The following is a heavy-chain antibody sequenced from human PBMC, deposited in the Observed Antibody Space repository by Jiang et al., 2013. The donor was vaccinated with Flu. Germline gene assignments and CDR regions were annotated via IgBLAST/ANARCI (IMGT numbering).Heavy chain of an antibody. CDR2: INEDGNKE. CDR1: GFTFSSYW. Sequence: LSCAASGFTFSSYWMTWVRQAPGKGLEWVANINEDGNKEYYGDSVKGRFTISRDNAKNSLYLQMSTLRAEDTAVYYCARNFDSWGQGTLVTVSS. V-gene: IGHV3-7*01. J-gene: IGHJ4*02. CDR3: ARNFDS.